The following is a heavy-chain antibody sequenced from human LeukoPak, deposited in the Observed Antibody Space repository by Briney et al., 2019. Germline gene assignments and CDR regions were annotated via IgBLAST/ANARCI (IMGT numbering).Heavy chain of an antibody. CDR2: IYSGSST. CDR1: GFTVSSNY. Sequence: GGSLRLSCAASGFTVSSNYMSWVRQAPGKGLEWVSVIYSGSSTYYADSVKGRFTISRDNSKNTLYLQMNSLRAEDTAVYYCARVPNYGSGSGFDPWGQGTLVTVSS. J-gene: IGHJ5*02. V-gene: IGHV3-53*01. D-gene: IGHD3-10*01. CDR3: ARVPNYGSGSGFDP.